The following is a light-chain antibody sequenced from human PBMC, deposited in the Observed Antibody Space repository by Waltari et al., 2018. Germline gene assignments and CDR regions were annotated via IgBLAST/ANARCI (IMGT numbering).Light chain of an antibody. CDR1: SSNIGSNY. J-gene: IGLJ2*01. Sequence: QSVLTQPPSASGTPGQRVTISRSGSSSNIGSNYVYWYQQLPGTAPKLLLYRNNQRPSGVPDRFSGSKSGTSASLAISGLRSEDEADYYCAAWDDSFVVFGGGTKLTVL. CDR3: AAWDDSFVV. V-gene: IGLV1-47*01. CDR2: RNN.